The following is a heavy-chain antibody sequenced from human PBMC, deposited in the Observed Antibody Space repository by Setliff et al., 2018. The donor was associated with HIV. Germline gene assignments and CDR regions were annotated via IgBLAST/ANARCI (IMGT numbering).Heavy chain of an antibody. CDR3: ALPYCSGGNCWSSASLPPAGWFDP. J-gene: IGHJ5*02. CDR2: IIPMYGVT. V-gene: IGHV1-69*05. Sequence: SVKVSCKASGGTFSSYVISWVRQAPGQGPEWMGGIIPMYGVTNYAQKFQGRVTITTDESTSTAYMELSSLRSEDTAVYYCALPYCSGGNCWSSASLPPAGWFDPWGQGILVTVSS. CDR1: GGTFSSYV. D-gene: IGHD2-15*01.